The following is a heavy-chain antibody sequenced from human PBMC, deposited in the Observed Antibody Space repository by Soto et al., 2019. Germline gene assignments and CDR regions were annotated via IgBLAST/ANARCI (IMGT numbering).Heavy chain of an antibody. CDR1: GFTFSSYA. D-gene: IGHD5-12*01. V-gene: IGHV3-23*01. CDR2: ISGSGGST. J-gene: IGHJ4*02. Sequence: EVQLLESGGGLVQPGGSLRLSCAASGFTFSSYAMSWVRQAPGTGLEWVSAISGSGGSTYYADSVKSLFTISRDNSKNTLYLQMNSLRAEDTAVYYCAKFRWLQSWGYFDHWGQGTLVTVSS. CDR3: AKFRWLQSWGYFDH.